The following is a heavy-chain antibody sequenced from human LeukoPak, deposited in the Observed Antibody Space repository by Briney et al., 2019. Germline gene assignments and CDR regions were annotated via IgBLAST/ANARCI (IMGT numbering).Heavy chain of an antibody. Sequence: GGSLRLSCAASGFTFSSYAMHWVRQAPGKGLEWVAVISYDGSNKYYADSVKGRFTISRDNSKNTLYLQMNSLRAEDTAVYCCASPTDDSSGYEEYFQHWGQGTLVTVSS. CDR2: ISYDGSNK. CDR1: GFTFSSYA. CDR3: ASPTDDSSGYEEYFQH. V-gene: IGHV3-30-3*01. J-gene: IGHJ1*01. D-gene: IGHD3-22*01.